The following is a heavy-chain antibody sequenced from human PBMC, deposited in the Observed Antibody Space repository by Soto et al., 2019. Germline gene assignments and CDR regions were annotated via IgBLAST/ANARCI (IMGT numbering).Heavy chain of an antibody. Sequence: SETLSLTCTVSGGSISSSSYYWGWVRQPPGKGLEWIGNIYYSGSTYYNPSLKSRVTISVDTSKNQFSLKLSSVTAADTAVYYCARLLLRFLEWPTGWFDPWGQGTLVTVSS. J-gene: IGHJ5*02. CDR1: GGSISSSSYY. D-gene: IGHD3-3*01. V-gene: IGHV4-39*01. CDR3: ARLLLRFLEWPTGWFDP. CDR2: IYYSGST.